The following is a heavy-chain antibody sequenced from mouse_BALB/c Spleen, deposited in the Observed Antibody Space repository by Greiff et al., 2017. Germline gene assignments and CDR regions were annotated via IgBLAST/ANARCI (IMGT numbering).Heavy chain of an antibody. J-gene: IGHJ4*01. Sequence: QVQLQQSGPELVKPGASVKISCKASGYAFSSSWMNWVKQRPGQGLEWIGRIYPGDGDTNYNGKFKGKATLTADKSSSTAYMQLSSLTSVDSAVYFCARNYGSSRDAMDYWGQGTSVTVSS. D-gene: IGHD1-1*01. V-gene: IGHV1-82*01. CDR2: IYPGDGDT. CDR3: ARNYGSSRDAMDY. CDR1: GYAFSSSW.